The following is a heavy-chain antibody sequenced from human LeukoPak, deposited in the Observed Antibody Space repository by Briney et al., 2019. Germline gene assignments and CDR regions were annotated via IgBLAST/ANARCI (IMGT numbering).Heavy chain of an antibody. Sequence: GGTLRLSCAASGFTFGSYWMSWGRQAPRKGMGWVANIKQDEGEKYYVDSVKGRFTVSRDNAKNSLHLQMNSLRAEDTAVYYCARESAYRRYDYYHYMDVWGEGTTVTVS. CDR2: IKQDEGEK. CDR3: ARESAYRRYDYYHYMDV. V-gene: IGHV3-7*01. J-gene: IGHJ6*03. CDR1: GFTFGSYW. D-gene: IGHD4-11*01.